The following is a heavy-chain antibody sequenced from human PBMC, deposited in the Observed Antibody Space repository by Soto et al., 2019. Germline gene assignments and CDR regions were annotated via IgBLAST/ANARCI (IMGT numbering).Heavy chain of an antibody. D-gene: IGHD2-15*01. CDR2: IYHSGST. V-gene: IGHV4-4*02. CDR1: GGSISSSNW. Sequence: QVQLQESGPGLVKPSGTLSLTCAVSGGSISSSNWWRWVRQPPGKGLEWIGEIYHSGSTNYNPSLKSRVTISVDKSKHQFSLNLTSVTAADTAVYYCARDREVAATGRYFPHWGQGTLVTVSS. J-gene: IGHJ1*01. CDR3: ARDREVAATGRYFPH.